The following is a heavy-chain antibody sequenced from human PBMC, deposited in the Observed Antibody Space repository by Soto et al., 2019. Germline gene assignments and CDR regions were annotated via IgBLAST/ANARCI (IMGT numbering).Heavy chain of an antibody. Sequence: QVQLVQSGAEVKKPGASVKVSCKASGYTFTSYGISWVRQAPGQGLAWMGWISAYNGNTKYAQKLQGIVTMTTDTSNSTAYRELRSLRSDDTAVYSCARDSPPVDYWGQGTLVTVSS. CDR1: GYTFTSYG. CDR3: ARDSPPVDY. J-gene: IGHJ4*02. CDR2: ISAYNGNT. V-gene: IGHV1-18*01.